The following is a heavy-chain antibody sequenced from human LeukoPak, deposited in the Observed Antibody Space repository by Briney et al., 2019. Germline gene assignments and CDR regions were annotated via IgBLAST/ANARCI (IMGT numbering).Heavy chain of an antibody. Sequence: PSETLSLTCTVSGGSISSYYWSWIRQPPGKGLEWLGYIYYCGSTNYNPSLKSRVTISVDTSKNQLSLKLSSVTAADTAVYYCARQKSSGSWPYDYWGQGTLVTVSS. J-gene: IGHJ4*02. CDR3: ARQKSSGSWPYDY. CDR1: GGSISSYY. D-gene: IGHD3-10*01. V-gene: IGHV4-59*08. CDR2: IYYCGST.